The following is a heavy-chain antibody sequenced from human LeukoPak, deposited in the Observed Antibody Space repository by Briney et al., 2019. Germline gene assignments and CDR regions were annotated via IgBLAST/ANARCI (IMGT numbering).Heavy chain of an antibody. CDR1: GGSISSGGYY. V-gene: IGHV4-31*03. J-gene: IGHJ3*02. CDR2: IYYSGST. Sequence: SETLSLTCTVSGGSISSGGYYWSWIRQHPGKGLEWIVYIYYSGSTYYNPSLKSRVTISVDTSKNQFSLKLSSVTAADTAVYYCAREHDILTGRRDAFDIWGQGTMVTVSS. CDR3: AREHDILTGRRDAFDI. D-gene: IGHD3-9*01.